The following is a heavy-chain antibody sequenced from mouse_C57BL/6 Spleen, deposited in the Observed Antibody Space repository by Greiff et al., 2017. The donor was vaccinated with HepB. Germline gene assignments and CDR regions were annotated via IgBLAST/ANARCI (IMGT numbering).Heavy chain of an antibody. D-gene: IGHD1-1*02. V-gene: IGHV1-80*01. Sequence: VQLQQSGAELVKPGASVKISCKASGYAFSSYWMNWVKQRPGKGLEWIGQIYPGDGDTNYNGKFKGKATLTADKSSSTAYMQLSSLTSEDSAVYFCARSGGGSPYYFDYWGQSTTLTVSS. CDR3: ARSGGGSPYYFDY. J-gene: IGHJ2*01. CDR1: GYAFSSYW. CDR2: IYPGDGDT.